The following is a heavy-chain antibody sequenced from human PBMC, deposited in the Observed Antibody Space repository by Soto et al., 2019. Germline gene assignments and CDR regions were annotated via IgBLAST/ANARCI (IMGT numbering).Heavy chain of an antibody. J-gene: IGHJ4*02. CDR2: IIPFHGVT. V-gene: IGHV1-69*08. D-gene: IGHD3-10*01. Sequence: QVQLVQSGAEVKKPGSSVKVSCKASGGTFSPYTINWVRQAPGQGLEWMGRIIPFHGVTNYAQKFQARVTITADKSTSTDYMERSGLRFEDTDMYYCTRDWEITVSTWSFGGFWGRGTLVTVSS. CDR3: TRDWEITVSTWSFGGF. CDR1: GGTFSPYT.